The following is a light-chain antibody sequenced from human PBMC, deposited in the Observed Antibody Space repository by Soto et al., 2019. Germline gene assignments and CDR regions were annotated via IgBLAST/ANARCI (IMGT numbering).Light chain of an antibody. V-gene: IGKV3D-15*01. J-gene: IGKJ1*01. CDR3: QKYNRAPRT. Sequence: EIVVTQSPATLSVSLGERATLSCRAGQTIYSNVAWYQQRPGQAPRLLIYAASRRATGIPDRFSGSGSGTDFTLTISSLRPEDFATYYCQKYNRAPRTFGPGTKVDIK. CDR1: QTIYSN. CDR2: AAS.